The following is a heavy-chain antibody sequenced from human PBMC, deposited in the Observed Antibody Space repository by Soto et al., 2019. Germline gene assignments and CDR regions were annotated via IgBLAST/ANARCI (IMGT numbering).Heavy chain of an antibody. CDR1: GFTFSSST. Sequence: GGSLRLSCTGSGFTFSSSTMTWVRQGPGKGLEWVSSISSSSSYIYFADSLRGRFTISRDNAKNSLYLQMNSLRAEDTAVYYCARDIGEMSAVWGQGTQVTVSS. D-gene: IGHD3-10*01. CDR2: ISSSSSYI. CDR3: ARDIGEMSAV. J-gene: IGHJ4*02. V-gene: IGHV3-21*06.